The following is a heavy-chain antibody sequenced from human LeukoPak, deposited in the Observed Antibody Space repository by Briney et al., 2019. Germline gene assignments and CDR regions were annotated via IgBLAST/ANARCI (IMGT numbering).Heavy chain of an antibody. CDR2: ISSSSSYI. Sequence: GGSLRLSCAASGFTFSSYSMNWVRQAPGKGLEWVSSISSSSSYIYYADSVKGRFTISRDNAKNSLYLQMNSLRVEDTAVYYCARDYGDYYGMDVWGQGTTVTVSS. D-gene: IGHD4-17*01. CDR1: GFTFSSYS. V-gene: IGHV3-21*01. J-gene: IGHJ6*02. CDR3: ARDYGDYYGMDV.